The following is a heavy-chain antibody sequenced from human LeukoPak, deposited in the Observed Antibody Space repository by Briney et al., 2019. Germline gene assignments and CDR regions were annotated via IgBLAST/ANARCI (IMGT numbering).Heavy chain of an antibody. J-gene: IGHJ3*02. CDR2: ISGSGGST. CDR3: ARDLIQLWFIGPFDI. CDR1: GFTFSSYA. V-gene: IGHV3-23*01. Sequence: GGSLRLSCAASGFTFSSYAMSWVRQAPGKGLEWVSAISGSGGSTYYADSVKGRFTISRDNSKNTLYLQMNSLRAEDTAVYYCARDLIQLWFIGPFDIWGQGTMVTVSS. D-gene: IGHD5-18*01.